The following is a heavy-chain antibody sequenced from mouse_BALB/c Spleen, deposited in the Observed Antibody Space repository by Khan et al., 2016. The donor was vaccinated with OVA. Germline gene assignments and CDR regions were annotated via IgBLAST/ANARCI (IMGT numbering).Heavy chain of an antibody. CDR3: ARATYRYAFAY. D-gene: IGHD2-14*01. CDR1: GDSITSGY. CDR2: MIYSGNT. V-gene: IGHV3-8*02. Sequence: EVQLQESGPSLVKPSQTLSLTCSVTGDSITSGYWSWIRKFPGNKLEYMGYMIYSGNTYYNPSLKSRISITRHTTSNQYYLHLNSATTEDTATSYCARATYRYAFAYWGQGTLVTVSA. J-gene: IGHJ3*01.